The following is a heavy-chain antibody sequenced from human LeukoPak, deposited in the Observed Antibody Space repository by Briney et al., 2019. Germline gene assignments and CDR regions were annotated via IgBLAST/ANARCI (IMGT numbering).Heavy chain of an antibody. CDR2: IYYSGST. D-gene: IGHD6-13*01. CDR1: GGSIISSTYY. CDR3: ARHTSESYQGIAATYYMDV. Sequence: SETLSLTCTVSGGSIISSTYYWGWIRQPPGEGLEWIGSIYYSGSTYYNPSLKSRVTISVDTSKNQFSLRLSSVTAADTAVYYCARHTSESYQGIAATYYMDVWGKGTTVTISS. V-gene: IGHV4-39*01. J-gene: IGHJ6*03.